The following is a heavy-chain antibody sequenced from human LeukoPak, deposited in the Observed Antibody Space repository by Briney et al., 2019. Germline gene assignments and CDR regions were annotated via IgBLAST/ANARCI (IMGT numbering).Heavy chain of an antibody. CDR3: ARDYGDIVATDAFDI. J-gene: IGHJ3*02. D-gene: IGHD5-12*01. CDR2: IYTSGST. CDR1: GGSISSYY. V-gene: IGHV4-4*07. Sequence: SETLSLTCTVSGGSISSYYWSWIRQPAGKGLEWIGRIYTSGSTNYNPSLKSRVAMSVDTSKNQFSLKLSSVTAADTAVYYCARDYGDIVATDAFDIWGQGTMVTVSS.